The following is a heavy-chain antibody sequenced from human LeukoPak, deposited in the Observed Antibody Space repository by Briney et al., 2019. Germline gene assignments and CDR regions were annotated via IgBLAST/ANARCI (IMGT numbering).Heavy chain of an antibody. CDR2: IWYDGSNK. CDR1: GFIFSNAW. CDR3: ARAFDGYSPFDY. J-gene: IGHJ4*02. V-gene: IGHV3-33*08. D-gene: IGHD5-24*01. Sequence: GGSLRLSCAASGFIFSNAWMTWVRQAPGMGLEWVAVIWYDGSNKYYADSVKGRFTISRDNSKNTLYLQMNSLRAEDTAVYYCARAFDGYSPFDYWGQGTLVTVSS.